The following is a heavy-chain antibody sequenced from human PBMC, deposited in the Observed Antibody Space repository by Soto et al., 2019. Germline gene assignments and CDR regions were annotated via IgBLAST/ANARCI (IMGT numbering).Heavy chain of an antibody. D-gene: IGHD3-9*01. CDR1: GFSFSGFA. CDR2: ISYDGRNV. J-gene: IGHJ4*02. CDR3: AKERTGYYIEN. Sequence: QVKLVESGGGVVQPGRSLRLSCAASGFSFSGFAMHWVRQAPGKGLEWVAFISYDGRNVYYADFVKGRFAISRDDSKNTLHLQMNSLRAEYTAVYYCAKERTGYYIENWGQGTLVTVAS. V-gene: IGHV3-30*18.